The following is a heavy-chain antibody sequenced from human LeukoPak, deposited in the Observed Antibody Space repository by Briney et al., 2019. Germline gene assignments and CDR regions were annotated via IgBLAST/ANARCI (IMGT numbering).Heavy chain of an antibody. CDR2: IYTSGRT. CDR3: ARARKNYYMDV. Sequence: SETLSLTCTVSGGSISSGSYYWSWIRQPAGKGLEWIGRIYTSGRTNYNPSLKSRVTISVDTSKNQFSLKLSSVTAADTAVYYCARARKNYYMDVWGKGTTVTVSS. CDR1: GGSISSGSYY. V-gene: IGHV4-61*02. J-gene: IGHJ6*03.